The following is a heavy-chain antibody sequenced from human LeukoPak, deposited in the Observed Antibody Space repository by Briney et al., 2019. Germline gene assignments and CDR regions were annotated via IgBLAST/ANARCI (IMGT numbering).Heavy chain of an antibody. CDR3: AKDPVGRTTVTTSWFDP. CDR1: GFTFSSYG. J-gene: IGHJ5*02. D-gene: IGHD4-17*01. Sequence: GGSLRLSCAASGFTFSSYGMHWVRQAPGKGLEWVAVISYDGSNKYYADSVKGRFTISRDNSKNTLYLQMNSLRAEDTAVYYCAKDPVGRTTVTTSWFDPWGQGTLVTVSS. V-gene: IGHV3-30*18. CDR2: ISYDGSNK.